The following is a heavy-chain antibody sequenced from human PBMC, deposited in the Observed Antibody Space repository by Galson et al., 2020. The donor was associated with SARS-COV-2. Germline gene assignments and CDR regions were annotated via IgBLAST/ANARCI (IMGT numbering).Heavy chain of an antibody. V-gene: IGHV3-23*01. CDR1: GFTFSSYA. Sequence: GGSLRLSCAASGFTFSSYAMNWVRQAPGKGLEWVSGISSSSGSIYYADSVKGRFTIYRDNSKNTLHLQMNSLRAEDTAVYYCAKGGSSSCYSNFDYWGQGTLVTVSS. CDR3: AKGGSSSCYSNFDY. D-gene: IGHD6-13*01. CDR2: ISSSSGSI. J-gene: IGHJ4*02.